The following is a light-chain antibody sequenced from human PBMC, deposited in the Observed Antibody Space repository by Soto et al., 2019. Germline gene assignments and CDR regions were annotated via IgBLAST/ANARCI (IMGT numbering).Light chain of an antibody. J-gene: IGLJ2*01. V-gene: IGLV3-9*01. CDR1: NIGSKN. Sequence: SSELTQPLSVSVALGQTARITCGGNNIGSKNVHWYQQKPGQAPVLVIYRDYNRPSGIPERFSGSNSVNTATLSISRAQAGDEADYYCQVWDSSTHVVFGGGTKVTVL. CDR3: QVWDSSTHVV. CDR2: RDY.